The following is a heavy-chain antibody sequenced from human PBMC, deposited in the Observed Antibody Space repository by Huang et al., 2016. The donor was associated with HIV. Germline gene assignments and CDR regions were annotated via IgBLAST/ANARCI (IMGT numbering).Heavy chain of an antibody. Sequence: QVQLQQWGAGLLKPSETLSLTCAVYGGSFSGYYWGWVRQPPGRGLEWNGEINHSGSTQYQPALKRRGTIEIKPSKKQFPLKMRSVAAAGTALYFCARASGGSHYDVLNGFATAIVGGAFDIWGQGTMVTVSS. CDR1: GGSFSGYY. J-gene: IGHJ3*02. D-gene: IGHD3-9*01. CDR2: INHSGST. CDR3: ARASGGSHYDVLNGFATAIVGGAFDI. V-gene: IGHV4-34*01.